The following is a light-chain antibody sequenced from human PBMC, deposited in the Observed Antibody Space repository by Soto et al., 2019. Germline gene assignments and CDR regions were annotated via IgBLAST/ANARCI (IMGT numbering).Light chain of an antibody. V-gene: IGKV3-15*01. CDR1: RSVSSN. CDR2: GAS. Sequence: EIVMTQSPATLSVSPGERATLSCRASRSVSSNLAWYQQKPGQAPRLLMYGASTRATGIPARFSGSGSGTEFTLTISSLQSDDFATYYCQQYDSSSPTFGQGTKLEIK. CDR3: QQYDSSSPT. J-gene: IGKJ2*01.